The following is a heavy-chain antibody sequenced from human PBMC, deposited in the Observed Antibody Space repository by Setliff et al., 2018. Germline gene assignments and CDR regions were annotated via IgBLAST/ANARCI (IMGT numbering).Heavy chain of an antibody. CDR1: GGSIGSGSYY. CDR3: ARDLYSSSSGGFYYYYYYMDV. CDR2: IYSSGST. V-gene: IGHV4-61*09. D-gene: IGHD6-6*01. Sequence: SETLSLTCTVSGGSIGSGSYYWSWIRQPARKGLEWIGHIYSSGSTNYNPSLKSRVTISVDRSKNQFSLKLSSVIAADTAVYYCARDLYSSSSGGFYYYYYYMDVWGKGTTVTVSS. J-gene: IGHJ6*03.